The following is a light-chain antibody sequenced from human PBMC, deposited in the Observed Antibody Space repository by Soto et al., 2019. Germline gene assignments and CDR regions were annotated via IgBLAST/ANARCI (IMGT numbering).Light chain of an antibody. CDR2: AAS. V-gene: IGKV3-20*01. Sequence: EIVLTQSPGTLSLSPGEGATLSCRASQSFSSSYLGWYQQKPGQAPRLLIYAASSRATGIPDRFSGSGSGADFTLTISRLEPEDFAVYYCQQDGREPRTFGKGTKV. J-gene: IGKJ1*01. CDR1: QSFSSSY. CDR3: QQDGREPRT.